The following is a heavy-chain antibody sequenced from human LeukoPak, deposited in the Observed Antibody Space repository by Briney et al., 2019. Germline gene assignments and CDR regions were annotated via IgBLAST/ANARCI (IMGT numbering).Heavy chain of an antibody. V-gene: IGHV4-34*01. Sequence: SETLSLTCAVYGGSFSGYYWSWIRQPPGKGLEWIGEINHSGSTNYNPSLKSRVTIPVDTSKNQFSLQLSSVTAADTAVYYCARGYDSSGYTIYYYYYMDVWGKGTTVTVSS. J-gene: IGHJ6*03. D-gene: IGHD3-22*01. CDR1: GGSFSGYY. CDR2: INHSGST. CDR3: ARGYDSSGYTIYYYYYMDV.